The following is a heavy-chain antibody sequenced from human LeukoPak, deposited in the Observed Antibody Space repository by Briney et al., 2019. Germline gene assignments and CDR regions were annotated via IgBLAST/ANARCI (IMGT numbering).Heavy chain of an antibody. V-gene: IGHV3-23*01. J-gene: IGHJ3*02. Sequence: GGSLRLSCAAPGFTFSSYAMSWVRQAPGEGLEWVSAISGSGGSTYYADSVKGRFTISRDNSKNTLYLQMNSLRAEDTAVYYCAKNLLYNHDAFDIWGQGTMVTVSS. CDR3: AKNLLYNHDAFDI. CDR2: ISGSGGST. D-gene: IGHD5-24*01. CDR1: GFTFSSYA.